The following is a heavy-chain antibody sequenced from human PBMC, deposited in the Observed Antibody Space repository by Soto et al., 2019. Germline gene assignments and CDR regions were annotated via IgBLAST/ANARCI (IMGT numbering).Heavy chain of an antibody. CDR3: AKDRRVATIYYYYYMDV. CDR1: GFTFSSYA. CDR2: ISGSGGST. Sequence: EVQLLESGGGLVQPGGSLRLSCAASGFTFSSYAMSWVRQAPGKGLEWVSAISGSGGSTYYADSVKGRFTISRDNSKNTLYLQMNSLRAEDTAVYYCAKDRRVATIYYYYYMDVWGKGTTDTVSS. V-gene: IGHV3-23*01. D-gene: IGHD5-12*01. J-gene: IGHJ6*03.